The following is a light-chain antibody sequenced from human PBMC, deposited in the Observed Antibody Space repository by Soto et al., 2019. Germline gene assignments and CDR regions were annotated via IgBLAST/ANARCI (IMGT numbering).Light chain of an antibody. Sequence: QSALTQPASVSGSPGQSITISCIVTTRDVGTYNLVSWYQQHPGKAPKLMIYEVSNRPSGVSNRFSGSKSGNTASLTISGLQAEDEADYYCSSYSSSSTLVFGTGTKVTVL. CDR2: EVS. V-gene: IGLV2-14*02. CDR1: TRDVGTYNL. J-gene: IGLJ1*01. CDR3: SSYSSSSTLV.